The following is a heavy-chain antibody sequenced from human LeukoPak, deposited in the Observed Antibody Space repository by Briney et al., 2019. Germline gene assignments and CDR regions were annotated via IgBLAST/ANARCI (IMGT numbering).Heavy chain of an antibody. D-gene: IGHD1-7*01. CDR1: GGSISSSGYY. CDR2: IFYSGTT. Sequence: SETLSLTCTVSGGSISSSGYYWGWVRQPPGKGLEWVASIFYSGTTYYNPSLKSRLTISIDTSKKQFSLKLNSLTAADTAVYYARHKGAGTTNYDGMDVWGQGTTVTVSS. J-gene: IGHJ6*02. CDR3: ARHKGAGTTNYDGMDV. V-gene: IGHV4-39*01.